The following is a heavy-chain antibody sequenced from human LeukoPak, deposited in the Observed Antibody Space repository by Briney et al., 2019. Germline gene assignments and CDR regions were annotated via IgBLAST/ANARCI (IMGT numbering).Heavy chain of an antibody. V-gene: IGHV3-23*01. Sequence: GGSLRLSCAASGFTFSSYAMSWVRQAPGKGLEWVSAISGSGGSTYYADSVKGRFTISRDNSKNTLYLQMNSLRAEDTAVYYCARDPIKRYSQDIWYFDLWGRGTLVTVSS. CDR3: ARDPIKRYSQDIWYFDL. D-gene: IGHD5-18*01. J-gene: IGHJ2*01. CDR2: ISGSGGST. CDR1: GFTFSSYA.